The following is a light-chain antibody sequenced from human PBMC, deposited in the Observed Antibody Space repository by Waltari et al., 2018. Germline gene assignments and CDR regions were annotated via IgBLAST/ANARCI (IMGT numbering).Light chain of an antibody. V-gene: IGLV2-14*01. CDR2: DVS. CDR3: SSYTSSSTLRV. J-gene: IGLJ3*02. CDR1: SSDVGGYNY. Sequence: QSALTQPASVSGSPGQSITISCTGTSSDVGGYNYVSWYQQHPGQAPKLVIYDVSNRPAGVSNRFSGSKSGNTASLTISGLQAEDEADYYCSSYTSSSTLRVFGGGTKLTVL.